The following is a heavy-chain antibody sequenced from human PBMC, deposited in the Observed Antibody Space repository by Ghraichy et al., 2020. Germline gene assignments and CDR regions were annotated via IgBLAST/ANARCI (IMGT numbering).Heavy chain of an antibody. CDR2: ISNSGGST. Sequence: GGSLRLSCAASGFTFSSYAMNWVRQAPGKGLEWVSAISNSGGSTYYADSVKGRFTFSRDNSKNTLFLQLNSLRAEATAVYYCAKQAVTSGYGNLDYWGRGTLVTVSS. V-gene: IGHV3-23*01. J-gene: IGHJ4*02. D-gene: IGHD4-17*01. CDR1: GFTFSSYA. CDR3: AKQAVTSGYGNLDY.